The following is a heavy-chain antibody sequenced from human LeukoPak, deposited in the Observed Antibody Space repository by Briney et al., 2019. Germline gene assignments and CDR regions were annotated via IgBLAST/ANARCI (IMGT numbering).Heavy chain of an antibody. D-gene: IGHD3-10*01. J-gene: IGHJ4*02. CDR2: IYYSGST. CDR1: GGSISSYY. CDR3: ARQAALWFGELLLDY. Sequence: PSETLSLTCTVSGGSISSYYWSWIRQPPGKGLEWIGYIYYSGSTNYNPSLKSRVTISVDTSKNQFSLKLSSVTAAGTAVYYCARQAALWFGELLLDYWGQGTLVTVSS. V-gene: IGHV4-59*08.